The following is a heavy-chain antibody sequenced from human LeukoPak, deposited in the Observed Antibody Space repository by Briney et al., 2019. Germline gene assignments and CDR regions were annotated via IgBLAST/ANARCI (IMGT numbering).Heavy chain of an antibody. CDR1: GFTFSSYA. J-gene: IGHJ4*02. Sequence: PGGSLRLSCAASGFTFSSYAMNWVRQAPGKGLEWVSYISSSGSTIYYADSVKGRFTISRDNAKNSLYLQMNSLRAEDTAVYYCARGSGVLVDPFDYWGQGTLVTVSS. CDR2: ISSSGSTI. D-gene: IGHD3-10*01. CDR3: ARGSGVLVDPFDY. V-gene: IGHV3-48*03.